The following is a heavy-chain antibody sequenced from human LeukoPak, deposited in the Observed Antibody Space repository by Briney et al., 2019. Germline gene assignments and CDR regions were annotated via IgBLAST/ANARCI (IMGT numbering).Heavy chain of an antibody. CDR3: TTDFIRYYYGSGSYHN. J-gene: IGHJ4*02. V-gene: IGHV3-15*01. Sequence: PGGSLRLSCAASGFTFSSYAMSWVRQAPGKGLEWVGRIKSKTDGGTTDYAAPVKGRFTISRDDSKNALYLQMNSLKTEDTAVYYCTTDFIRYYYGSGSYHNWGQGTLVTVSS. CDR2: IKSKTDGGTT. CDR1: GFTFSSYA. D-gene: IGHD3-10*01.